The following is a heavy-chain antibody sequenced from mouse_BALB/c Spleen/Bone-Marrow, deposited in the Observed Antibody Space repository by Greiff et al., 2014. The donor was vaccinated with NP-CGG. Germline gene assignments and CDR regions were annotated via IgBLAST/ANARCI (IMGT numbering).Heavy chain of an antibody. CDR1: GFTFTDYY. V-gene: IGHV7-3*02. CDR2: IRNKANGYTT. J-gene: IGHJ2*01. D-gene: IGHD1-1*01. CDR3: ARDIYGRDY. Sequence: EVKVVESGGGLVQPGGSLRLSCATSGFTFTDYYMSWVRQPPGKALGWMGFIRNKANGYTTEYSASVKGRFTISRDNSQSILYLQMNTLRAEDSATYYCARDIYGRDYWGQGTTLTVSS.